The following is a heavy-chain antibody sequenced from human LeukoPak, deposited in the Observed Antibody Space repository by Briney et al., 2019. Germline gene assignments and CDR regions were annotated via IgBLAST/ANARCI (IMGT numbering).Heavy chain of an antibody. Sequence: GGSLRLSCAASGFTFSDYWMNWARQAPGKGLEWVASVNHNGNVNYYVDSVKGRFTISRDNAKNSLYLQMSNLRAEDTAVYFCARGGGLDVWGQGATVTVSS. CDR3: ARGGGLDV. V-gene: IGHV3-7*03. D-gene: IGHD3-16*01. CDR1: GFTFSDYW. CDR2: VNHNGNVN. J-gene: IGHJ6*02.